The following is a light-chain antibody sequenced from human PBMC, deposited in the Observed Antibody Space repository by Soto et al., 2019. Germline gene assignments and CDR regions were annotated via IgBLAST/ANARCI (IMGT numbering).Light chain of an antibody. V-gene: IGLV1-40*01. CDR2: ANN. Sequence: QSVLTQPPSVSGAPGQRVTISCTGSSSNIRAGDDVDWYQQFPGSAPKLLIDANNIRPSGVPDRFSGSKSGTSASLAITGLQAEDAADYYCQSYDSGTIFGGGTKLTVL. J-gene: IGLJ2*01. CDR3: QSYDSGTI. CDR1: SSNIRAGDD.